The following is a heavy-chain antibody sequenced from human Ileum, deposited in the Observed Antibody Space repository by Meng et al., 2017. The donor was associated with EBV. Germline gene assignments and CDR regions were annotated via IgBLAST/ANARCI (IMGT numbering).Heavy chain of an antibody. CDR3: TDVGGDMI. J-gene: IGHJ4*02. V-gene: IGHV3-15*01. Sequence: VLLGGFGGGLVKPGESLILSCAASGFTFTNAHMTWVRQAPGKGLEWVGRIKRTTDGGTTDYAAPVKGRFTISRDDSKNTLYLQMNSLKTEDTAVYYCTDVGGDMIWGQGTLVTVSS. CDR2: IKRTTDGGTT. CDR1: GFTFTNAH. D-gene: IGHD3-16*01.